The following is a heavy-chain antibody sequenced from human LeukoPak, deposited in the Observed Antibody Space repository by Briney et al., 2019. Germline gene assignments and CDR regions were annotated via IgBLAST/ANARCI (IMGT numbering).Heavy chain of an antibody. V-gene: IGHV3-15*01. CDR3: TTQALLYYGLDV. D-gene: IGHD2-15*01. CDR2: IKTETDGETT. J-gene: IGHJ6*04. CDR1: GFTFRSAW. Sequence: PGGSLRPSCAASGFTFRSAWMSWVRQAPGKGLEWVGRIKTETDGETTDFAAPVKGRFTISRDDSSNTLYLQMSSLKTEDTAVYFCTTQALLYYGLDVWGKGTTVTVSS.